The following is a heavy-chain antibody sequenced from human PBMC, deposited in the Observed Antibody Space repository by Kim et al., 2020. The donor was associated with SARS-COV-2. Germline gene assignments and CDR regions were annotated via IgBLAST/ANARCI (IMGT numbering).Heavy chain of an antibody. CDR3: ARDRGLRWNRIHLYGMD. CDR1: GFIFSSYA. D-gene: IGHD4-17*01. CDR2: ISYDDHDK. Sequence: GGSLRLSCSASGFIFSSYAMYWVRQAPGKGLEWVAVISYDDHDKYYTNSVKGRFIISKDNPRKTLYLEMNSLRHEDTAVYYCARDRGLRWNRIHLYGMD. V-gene: IGHV3-30*03. J-gene: IGHJ6*01.